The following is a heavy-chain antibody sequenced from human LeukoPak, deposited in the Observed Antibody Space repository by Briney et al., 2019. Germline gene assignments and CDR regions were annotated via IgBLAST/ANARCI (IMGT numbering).Heavy chain of an antibody. CDR1: GLTFSSHW. D-gene: IGHD5-12*01. Sequence: GGSLRLSCEASGLTFSSHWMHWVRQAPGKGLEWVSSISSSSSYIYYADSVKGRFTISRDNAKNSLYLQMNSLRAEDTAVYYCAREEVARSFDYWGQGTLVTVSS. CDR3: AREEVARSFDY. J-gene: IGHJ4*02. CDR2: ISSSSSYI. V-gene: IGHV3-21*01.